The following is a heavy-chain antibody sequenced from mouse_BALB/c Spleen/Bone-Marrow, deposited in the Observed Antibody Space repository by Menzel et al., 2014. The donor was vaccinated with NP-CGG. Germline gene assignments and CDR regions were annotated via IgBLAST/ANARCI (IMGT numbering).Heavy chain of an antibody. CDR2: INPDSSTI. Sequence: GVDFSSYWMSWVRQAPGKGLEWIGEINPDSSTINYTPSLKDKFIISRDNAKNTLYLQMSKVRSEDAALYYCARPTLLRYFDVWGAGTTVTVSS. D-gene: IGHD1-2*01. V-gene: IGHV4-1*02. CDR3: ARPTLLRYFDV. J-gene: IGHJ1*01. CDR1: GVDFSSYW.